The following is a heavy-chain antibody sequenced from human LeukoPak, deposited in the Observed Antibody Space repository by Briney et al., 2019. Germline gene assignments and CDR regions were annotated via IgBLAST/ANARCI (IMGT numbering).Heavy chain of an antibody. Sequence: PGGSLRLSCAASGFTFSNYVMSWVLQAPGKGLECVSAISGSGGSTYYADSVKGRFTISRDNSKNTLYLQMNSLRAEDTAVYYCAKGKTAMAWVDYWGQGTLVTVSS. V-gene: IGHV3-23*01. CDR3: AKGKTAMAWVDY. CDR1: GFTFSNYV. D-gene: IGHD5-18*01. J-gene: IGHJ4*02. CDR2: ISGSGGST.